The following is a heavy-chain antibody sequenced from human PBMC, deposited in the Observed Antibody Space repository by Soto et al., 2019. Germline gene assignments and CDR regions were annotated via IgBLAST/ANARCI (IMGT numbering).Heavy chain of an antibody. J-gene: IGHJ4*02. CDR3: AIGLAMTQYCSGGSCQDFGY. CDR1: GYTFTGYY. CDR2: INPNSGGT. V-gene: IGHV1-2*04. D-gene: IGHD2-15*01. Sequence: ASVKVSCKASGYTFTGYYMHWVRQAPGQGLKWMGWINPNSGGTNYAQKFQGWVTMTRDTSISTAYMELSRLRSDDTAVYYCAIGLAMTQYCSGGSCQDFGYWGQGTLVTVSS.